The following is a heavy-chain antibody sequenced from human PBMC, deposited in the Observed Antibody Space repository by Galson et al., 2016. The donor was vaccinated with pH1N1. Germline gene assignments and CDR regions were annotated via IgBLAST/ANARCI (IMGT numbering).Heavy chain of an antibody. V-gene: IGHV1-8*01. Sequence: SVKVSCKASGYTFTNFDINWVRQATGQGLEWMGWMNPNSGNTGYAQKFQGRVTMTRNTSIRTAYMELSSLRSEDTAIYYGAIMYCGGDCPPGYFDLWGRGTLVTVSS. CDR2: MNPNSGNT. CDR1: GYTFTNFD. CDR3: AIMYCGGDCPPGYFDL. D-gene: IGHD2-21*02. J-gene: IGHJ2*01.